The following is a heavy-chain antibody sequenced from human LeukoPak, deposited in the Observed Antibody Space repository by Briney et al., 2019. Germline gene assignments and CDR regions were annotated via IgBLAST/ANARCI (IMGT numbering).Heavy chain of an antibody. Sequence: GASVKVSCKASGGTFSSYAISWVRQAPGQGLEWMGGIIPIFGTANYAQKFQGRVTITADESTSTAYMELSSLRSEDTAVYYCARCDSSGYLFTYYYYGVDVWGQGTTVTVSS. D-gene: IGHD3-22*01. J-gene: IGHJ6*02. CDR2: IIPIFGTA. CDR3: ARCDSSGYLFTYYYYGVDV. V-gene: IGHV1-69*01. CDR1: GGTFSSYA.